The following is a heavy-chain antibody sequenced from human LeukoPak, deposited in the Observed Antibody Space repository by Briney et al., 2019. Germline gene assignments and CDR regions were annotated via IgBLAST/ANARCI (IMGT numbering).Heavy chain of an antibody. Sequence: SVKVSCKASGGTFSSYAISWVRQAPGQGLEWMGGIIPIFGTANYAQKFQGRVTITADKSTSTAYMELSSLRSEDTAVYYCARDEGSSGWFFDYWGQGTLVTVSS. V-gene: IGHV1-69*06. CDR2: IIPIFGTA. CDR1: GGTFSSYA. J-gene: IGHJ4*02. D-gene: IGHD6-19*01. CDR3: ARDEGSSGWFFDY.